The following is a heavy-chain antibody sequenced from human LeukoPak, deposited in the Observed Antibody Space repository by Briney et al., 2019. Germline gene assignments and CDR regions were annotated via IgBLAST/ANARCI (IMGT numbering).Heavy chain of an antibody. CDR2: IYSGGST. CDR3: AREFYYYDSSGDNWFDP. Sequence: SEALSLTCSVSGVSISSYYWTWIRLPAGKGLEWIGRIYSGGSTNYNPSLKSRVTMSVDTSKNQFSLKLTSVTAADTAVYYCAREFYYYDSSGDNWFDPWGQGTLVTVSS. J-gene: IGHJ5*02. V-gene: IGHV4-4*07. D-gene: IGHD3-22*01. CDR1: GVSISSYY.